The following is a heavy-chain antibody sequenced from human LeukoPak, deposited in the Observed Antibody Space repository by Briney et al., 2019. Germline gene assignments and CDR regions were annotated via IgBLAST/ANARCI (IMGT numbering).Heavy chain of an antibody. D-gene: IGHD3-10*01. CDR3: AKVAHYYGSGSYYEYYFDY. Sequence: GGSLRLSCAASGFTFSNYAMTWVRQAPGKGLEWVSAITSSGGGTYYADSVKGRLAISRDNSKNTLYLQMNSLRADDTAVYYCAKVAHYYGSGSYYEYYFDYWGQGTLVTVSS. CDR1: GFTFSNYA. V-gene: IGHV3-23*01. J-gene: IGHJ4*02. CDR2: ITSSGGGT.